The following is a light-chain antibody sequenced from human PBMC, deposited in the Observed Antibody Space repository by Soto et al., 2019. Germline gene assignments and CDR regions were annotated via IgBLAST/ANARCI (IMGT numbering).Light chain of an antibody. CDR2: DAS. CDR1: QSVGSY. Sequence: EIVLTQSPATLSLSPGERATLSCRASQSVGSYLAWYQQKPGQAPRLLIYDASNRATDIPARFSGSGSGTDFYLNITSLEPGDFAVYYCQQRSNWPPWTFGRGTKAEIK. V-gene: IGKV3-11*01. CDR3: QQRSNWPPWT. J-gene: IGKJ1*01.